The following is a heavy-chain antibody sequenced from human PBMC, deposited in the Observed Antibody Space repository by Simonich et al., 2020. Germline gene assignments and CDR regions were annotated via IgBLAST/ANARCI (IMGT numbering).Heavy chain of an antibody. V-gene: IGHV3-74*01. CDR1: GFTFSSYW. Sequence: EVKLVESGGCLVQPGGSLKLSCAASGFTFSSYWMHWVRQDPGKRLGWYSRINSDGSRTSYAYSVKGRFTIPRDNAKNTLYLQMNSLRAEDTAVYYCARNRLDYWGQGTLVTVSS. CDR2: INSDGSRT. J-gene: IGHJ4*02. CDR3: ARNRLDY.